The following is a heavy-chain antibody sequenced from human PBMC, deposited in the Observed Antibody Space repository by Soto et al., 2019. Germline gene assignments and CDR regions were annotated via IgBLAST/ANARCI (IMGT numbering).Heavy chain of an antibody. V-gene: IGHV1-18*01. D-gene: IGHD3-22*01. CDR3: ARDRLRGYDSSGFFS. Sequence: SVKVWCKASGNSTGLYGINRMRQVPVQGLELVGLINPVDGNRNFAEKFGDRVTITTATSTNAVILELRSLKSDDTAIFYCARDRLRGYDSSGFFSWGQGTMVPSPQ. J-gene: IGHJ5*02. CDR2: INPVDGNR. CDR1: GNSTGLYG.